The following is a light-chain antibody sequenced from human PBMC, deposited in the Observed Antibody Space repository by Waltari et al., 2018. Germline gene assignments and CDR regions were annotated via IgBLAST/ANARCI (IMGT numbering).Light chain of an antibody. J-gene: IGKJ4*01. CDR1: QGISSF. CDR2: AAS. Sequence: QLTQSPSSLSASVGDRVTITCRASQGISSFLAWYQQKAGKAPKLLLYAASTLQSGVPSRFSGSGSGTDFNLTISSLQPEDFATYYCQQLNSYPPTFGGGTKVEIK. CDR3: QQLNSYPPT. V-gene: IGKV1-9*01.